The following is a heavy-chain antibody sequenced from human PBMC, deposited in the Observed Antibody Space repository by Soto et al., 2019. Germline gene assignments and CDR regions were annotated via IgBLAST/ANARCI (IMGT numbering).Heavy chain of an antibody. D-gene: IGHD5-18*01. Sequence: QITLRESGPALVKPTQPLTLTCTFSGFSLTTFGMGVGWIRQPPGKAPEWLALIYWNDDKRYNPSLNSRLTIAKDTSKNLVVLTMTNVDPVDAATYYCDNSPDSSPSDYWGQGTLVTVSS. CDR1: GFSLTTFGMG. CDR2: IYWNDDK. V-gene: IGHV2-5*01. J-gene: IGHJ4*02. CDR3: DNSPDSSPSDY.